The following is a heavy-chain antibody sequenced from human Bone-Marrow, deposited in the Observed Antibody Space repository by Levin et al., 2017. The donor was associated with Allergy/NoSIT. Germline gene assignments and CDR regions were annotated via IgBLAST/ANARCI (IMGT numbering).Heavy chain of an antibody. Sequence: SETLSLTCTVSGGSITTGRDYWGWIRQPPGEGLEWIGTIYTNGGTFYNPSLKSRVTISMDASKNQVSLKMSSVTAADTGVYYCARSGIGVAATDYWGQGTLVSVSS. CDR3: ARSGIGVAATDY. CDR2: IYTNGGT. V-gene: IGHV4-39*01. CDR1: GGSITTGRDY. J-gene: IGHJ4*02. D-gene: IGHD6-19*01.